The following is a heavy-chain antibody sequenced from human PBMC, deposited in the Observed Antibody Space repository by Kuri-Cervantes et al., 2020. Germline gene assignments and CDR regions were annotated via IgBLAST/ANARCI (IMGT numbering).Heavy chain of an antibody. Sequence: GESLKISCAASGFTFSNAWMSWVRQAPGKGLEWVANIKQDGSEKYYVDSVKGRFTISRDNAKNSLYLQMNSLRAEDTAVYYCARVAVTSGTLLDVWGKGTTVTVSS. J-gene: IGHJ6*04. CDR3: ARVAVTSGTLLDV. CDR1: GFTFSNAW. CDR2: IKQDGSEK. D-gene: IGHD4-17*01. V-gene: IGHV3-7*02.